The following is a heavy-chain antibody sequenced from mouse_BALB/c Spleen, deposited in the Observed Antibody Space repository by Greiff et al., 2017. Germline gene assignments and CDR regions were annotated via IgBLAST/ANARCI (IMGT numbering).Heavy chain of an antibody. CDR1: GFSFSRYS. CDR2: IWGGGST. CDR3: ARDYGSSPAWFAY. V-gene: IGHV2-6-4*01. Sequence: QVQLKESGPGLVAPSQSLSITCTVSGFSFSRYSVHWVRQPPGKGLVWLGMIWGGGSTDYNSALKSRLSISKDNSKSQVFLKMNSLQTDDTAMYYCARDYGSSPAWFAYWGQGTLVTVSA. J-gene: IGHJ3*01. D-gene: IGHD1-1*01.